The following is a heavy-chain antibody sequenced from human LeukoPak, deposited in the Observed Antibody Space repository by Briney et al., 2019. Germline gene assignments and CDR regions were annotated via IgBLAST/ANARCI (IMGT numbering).Heavy chain of an antibody. J-gene: IGHJ4*02. CDR1: GYTFSRHG. Sequence: ASVKVSCKTSGYTFSRHGITWVRQAPGQGLEWMGWVSGYNGNTNYAQNVQGRVTMTTDTSTNTEYMELRSLRSDDTAVYYCAKDIHPGLDSGASCCFDYWGQGTPVTVSS. D-gene: IGHD3-22*01. CDR2: VSGYNGNT. CDR3: AKDIHPGLDSGASCCFDY. V-gene: IGHV1-18*01.